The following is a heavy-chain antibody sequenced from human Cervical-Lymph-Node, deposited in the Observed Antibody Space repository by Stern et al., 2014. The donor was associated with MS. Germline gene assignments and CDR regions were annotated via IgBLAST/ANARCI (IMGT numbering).Heavy chain of an antibody. CDR3: AGGGYGGNSNFDY. CDR2: ISYDGSTK. J-gene: IGHJ4*02. V-gene: IGHV3-30-3*01. Sequence: VQLVESGGGVVQPGRSLRLSCAASGFTFSNDAMHWVRQAPGKGLEWVAVISYDGSTKYYADSVKGRFTISRDNSKNTLYLQTNSLRTEDTAVYYCAGGGYGGNSNFDYWGQGTLVTVSS. D-gene: IGHD4-23*01. CDR1: GFTFSNDA.